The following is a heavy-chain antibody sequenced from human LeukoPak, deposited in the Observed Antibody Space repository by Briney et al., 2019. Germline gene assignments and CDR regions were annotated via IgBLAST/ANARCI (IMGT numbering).Heavy chain of an antibody. CDR2: IKQDGSEK. Sequence: PGGSLRLSCAASGFTFSSYWMSWVRQAPGKGLEWVANIKQDGSEKYYVDSVKGRFTISRDNAKNSLYLQMNSLRAEDTAVYYCAREYSSGWPYFDYWGQGTLVTVSS. CDR3: AREYSSGWPYFDY. CDR1: GFTFSSYW. J-gene: IGHJ4*02. D-gene: IGHD6-19*01. V-gene: IGHV3-7*03.